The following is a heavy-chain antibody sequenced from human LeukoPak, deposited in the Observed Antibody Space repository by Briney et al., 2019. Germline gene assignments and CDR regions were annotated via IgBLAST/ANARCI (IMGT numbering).Heavy chain of an antibody. CDR2: IYYSGST. V-gene: IGHV4-31*03. D-gene: IGHD2-8*01. J-gene: IGHJ5*02. Sequence: KPSETLSLTCTVSGGSISSGGNYWSWIRQLPGKGLEWLGSIYYSGSTYYNPSLKSRVTISVDTSKNQFSLKLSSLTAADTAVYYCPRELYDNWIDPWGHGTLVTVFS. CDR3: PRELYDNWIDP. CDR1: GGSISSGGNY.